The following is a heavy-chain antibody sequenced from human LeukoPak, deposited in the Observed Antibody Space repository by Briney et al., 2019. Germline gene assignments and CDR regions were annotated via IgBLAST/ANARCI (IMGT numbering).Heavy chain of an antibody. CDR2: IYYSGST. D-gene: IGHD3-10*01. Sequence: PSETLSLTCTVSGGSISSSSYYWGWVRQPPGKGLEWIGSIYYSGSTYYNPSLKSRVTISVDTSKNRFSLKLTSVTAADTAFYYCARDGYGSAIYFFDSWGQGILVTVSS. CDR3: ARDGYGSAIYFFDS. CDR1: GGSISSSSYY. J-gene: IGHJ4*02. V-gene: IGHV4-39*07.